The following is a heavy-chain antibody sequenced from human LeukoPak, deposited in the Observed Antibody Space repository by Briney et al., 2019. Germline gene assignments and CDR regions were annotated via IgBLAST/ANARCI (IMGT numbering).Heavy chain of an antibody. D-gene: IGHD6-13*01. CDR1: GFTFSSYW. J-gene: IGHJ4*02. CDR3: ARKIPAAGTEHLDY. V-gene: IGHV3-74*01. CDR2: IKSDGSTT. Sequence: QPGGSLRLSCAASGFTFSSYWMHWVRQAPGKGLVWVSRIKSDGSTTTYADSVKGRFTISRDNSKDTLYLQMSSLRDEDTAVYYCARKIPAAGTEHLDYWGQGTQVTVSS.